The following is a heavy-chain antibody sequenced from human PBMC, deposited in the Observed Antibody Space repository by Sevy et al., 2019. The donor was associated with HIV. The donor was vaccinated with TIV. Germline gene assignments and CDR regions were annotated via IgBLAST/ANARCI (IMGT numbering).Heavy chain of an antibody. Sequence: ASVKVSCKAYGYTFTSYYIHWVRQAPGQGLECMGIINPSGGGTNYAQKFQGRVTFTRDTSTSTVYMELSSLRAEDTAVYYCARVESCGGDCYYSDYWGQGTQVTVSS. CDR2: INPSGGGT. D-gene: IGHD2-21*02. V-gene: IGHV1-46*01. CDR3: ARVESCGGDCYYSDY. J-gene: IGHJ4*02. CDR1: GYTFTSYY.